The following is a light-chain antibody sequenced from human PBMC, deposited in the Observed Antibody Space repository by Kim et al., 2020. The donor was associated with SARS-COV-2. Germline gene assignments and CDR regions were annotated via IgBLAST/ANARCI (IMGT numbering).Light chain of an antibody. J-gene: IGKJ5*01. V-gene: IGKV1-5*03. CDR2: KTS. CDR3: EQNKNFPIS. Sequence: DIQMTQSPSTLSASVGDRVTITCRASQSFSSWLDWYQQKPGKVPKLLISKTSLLESGVPSRFSGSGAGTEFTLTISTLQPHEFVTYYSEQNKNFPISFGQGARLGIK. CDR1: QSFSSW.